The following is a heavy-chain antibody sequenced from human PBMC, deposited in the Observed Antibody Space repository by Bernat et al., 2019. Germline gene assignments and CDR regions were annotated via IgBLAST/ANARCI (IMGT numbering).Heavy chain of an antibody. D-gene: IGHD3-9*01. CDR1: GGSISSSNW. V-gene: IGHV4-4*02. CDR2: IYHSGST. Sequence: QVQLQESGPGLVKPSGTLSLTCAVSGGSISSSNWWSWVRQPPGKGLEWIGEIYHSGSTNYNPSLKSRVTISVDTSKNQFSLKLSAVTAEETAVYYCTRGLREIRYFDWLSRPSDWFDPWGQGTLVTVSA. J-gene: IGHJ5*02. CDR3: TRGLREIRYFDWLSRPSDWFDP.